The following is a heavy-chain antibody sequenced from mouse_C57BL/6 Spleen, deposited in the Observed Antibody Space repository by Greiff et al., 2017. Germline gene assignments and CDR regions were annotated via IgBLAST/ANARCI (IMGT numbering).Heavy chain of an antibody. CDR1: GFTFSSYA. D-gene: IGHD1-1*01. V-gene: IGHV5-4*03. J-gene: IGHJ1*03. CDR3: ARYCYGSSGYFDV. CDR2: ISDGGSYT. Sequence: EVKLVESGGGLVKPGGSLKLSCAASGFTFSSYAMSWVRQTPEKRLEWVATISDGGSYTYYPDNVKGRFTISRDNAKNNLYLQMSHLKAEDSAMYYCARYCYGSSGYFDVWGTGTTVTVSS.